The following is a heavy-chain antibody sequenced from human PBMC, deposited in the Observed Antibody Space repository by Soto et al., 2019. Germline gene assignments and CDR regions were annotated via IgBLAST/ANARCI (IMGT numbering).Heavy chain of an antibody. CDR3: ARAPLTYSNYDY. J-gene: IGHJ4*02. D-gene: IGHD4-4*01. V-gene: IGHV1-69*06. CDR1: GGTFSSYA. Sequence: VKDSCKASGGTFSSYAISWVRQSPGQGLEWMGGIIPIFGTANYAQKFQGRVTITADKSTSTAYMELNSLRAEDTAVYYCARAPLTYSNYDYCGQGTLVIVS. CDR2: IIPIFGTA.